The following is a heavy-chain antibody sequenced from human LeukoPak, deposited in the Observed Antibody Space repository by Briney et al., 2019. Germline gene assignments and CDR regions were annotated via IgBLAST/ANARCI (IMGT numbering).Heavy chain of an antibody. CDR3: ARVGYSYVINDWSRTGLGAYPTKYYYHMDV. J-gene: IGHJ6*03. CDR2: INHIGST. D-gene: IGHD5-18*01. CDR1: GVSFSGYY. V-gene: IGHV4-34*01. Sequence: SETLSLTCAVYGVSFSGYYWSWLRQPPGKWLEWLGEINHIGSTNYNPPLKSRVTISGDTSKTQFSLKLSSVTAADTAVYFCARVGYSYVINDWSRTGLGAYPTKYYYHMDVWGKGTTVTVSS.